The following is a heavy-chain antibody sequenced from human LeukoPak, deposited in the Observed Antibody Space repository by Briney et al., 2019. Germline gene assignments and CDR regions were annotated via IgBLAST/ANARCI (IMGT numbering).Heavy chain of an antibody. Sequence: KPSETLSLACTVSGGSISGYYWSWIRQPPGKGLEWIGFIYSSGSTNYNPSLESRVNVSVDTSKNQFSLKLSSVTAADTAVYYCARGAPPGYCSSTSCYEDYWGQGTLVTVSS. CDR3: ARGAPPGYCSSTSCYEDY. V-gene: IGHV4-59*08. D-gene: IGHD2-2*01. CDR1: GGSISGYY. CDR2: IYSSGST. J-gene: IGHJ4*02.